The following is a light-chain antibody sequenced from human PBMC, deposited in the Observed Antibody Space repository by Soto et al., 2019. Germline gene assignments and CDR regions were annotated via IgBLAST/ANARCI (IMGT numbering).Light chain of an antibody. CDR1: QSVRSSY. CDR3: QQYGSSPLT. Sequence: EIVLTQSPGTLSLSPGERATLSCRASQSVRSSYLAWYQQKPGQAPRLLIYGASSRATGIPDRFSGSGSGTEFTLTMSRLEPEDFAVYYCQQYGSSPLTFGGGTKVQIK. J-gene: IGKJ4*01. CDR2: GAS. V-gene: IGKV3-20*01.